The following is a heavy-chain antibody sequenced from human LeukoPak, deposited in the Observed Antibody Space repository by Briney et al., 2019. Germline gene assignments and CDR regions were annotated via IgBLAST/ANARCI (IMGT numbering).Heavy chain of an antibody. CDR1: GFSSSDYW. V-gene: IGHV3-74*01. CDR2: MNSDGTTT. D-gene: IGHD3-10*01. Sequence: GGSLRLSCAASGFSSSDYWMHWVRHAPGKGLVWVSRMNSDGTTTNYADSVKGRFTISRDNAKNTLYLQMNSLRAEDTAVYYCARGRGPYGWFDPWGQGTLVTVS. CDR3: ARGRGPYGWFDP. J-gene: IGHJ5*02.